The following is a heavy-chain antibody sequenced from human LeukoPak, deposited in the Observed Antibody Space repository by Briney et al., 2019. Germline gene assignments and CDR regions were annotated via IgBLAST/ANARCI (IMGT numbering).Heavy chain of an antibody. CDR1: GYTFTGYY. V-gene: IGHV1-2*02. D-gene: IGHD6-13*01. Sequence: ASVKVSCKASGYTFTGYYMHWARQAPGQGLEWMGWINPNSGGTNYAQKFQGRVTMTRDTSISTAYMELSRLRSDDTAVYYCARLPGIAAAGTLASWFDPWGQGTLVTVSS. J-gene: IGHJ5*02. CDR3: ARLPGIAAAGTLASWFDP. CDR2: INPNSGGT.